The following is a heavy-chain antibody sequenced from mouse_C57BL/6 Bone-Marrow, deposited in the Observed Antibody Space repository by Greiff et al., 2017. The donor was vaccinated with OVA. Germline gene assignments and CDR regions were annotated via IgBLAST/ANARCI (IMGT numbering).Heavy chain of an antibody. J-gene: IGHJ2*01. CDR3: ARSEWLLRFY. CDR2: IHPNSGST. CDR1: GYTFTSYW. D-gene: IGHD2-3*01. V-gene: IGHV1-64*01. Sequence: QVQLQQPGAELVKPGASVKLSCKASGYTFTSYWMHWVKQRPGQGLEWIGMIHPNSGSTNYNEKFKSKVTLTVDKSSSTAYMQLSSLTSEDSAVYYCARSEWLLRFYWGQGTTLTVSS.